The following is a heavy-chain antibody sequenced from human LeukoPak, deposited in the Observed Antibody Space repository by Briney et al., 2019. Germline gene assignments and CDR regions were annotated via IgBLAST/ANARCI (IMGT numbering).Heavy chain of an antibody. D-gene: IGHD2-2*01. V-gene: IGHV3-23*01. Sequence: GGSLRLSCAVSGLTFNNYAMSWVRQAPGKGLEWVSGISGRGASKYYADSVKGRFTISRDDSKNTLYLQMNSLRAEDTAVYYCAKGVVVAPDVTPFDYWGQGTLVTVSS. CDR1: GLTFNNYA. CDR2: ISGRGASK. J-gene: IGHJ4*02. CDR3: AKGVVVAPDVTPFDY.